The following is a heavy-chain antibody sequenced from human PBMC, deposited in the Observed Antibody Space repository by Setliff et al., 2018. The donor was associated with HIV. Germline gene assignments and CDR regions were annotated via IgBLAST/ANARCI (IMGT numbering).Heavy chain of an antibody. Sequence: ASVKVSCKASGYTFTRYYVHWVRQAPGQGLEWMGIINPISGNTGYAQRFQGRVTMTRDASMDTAYMELTSLRSEDTALYYCARGARLVGRAVVLYYFDHWGQGTLVTVSS. CDR2: INPISGNT. V-gene: IGHV1-46*01. J-gene: IGHJ4*02. CDR1: GYTFTRYY. D-gene: IGHD1-26*01. CDR3: ARGARLVGRAVVLYYFDH.